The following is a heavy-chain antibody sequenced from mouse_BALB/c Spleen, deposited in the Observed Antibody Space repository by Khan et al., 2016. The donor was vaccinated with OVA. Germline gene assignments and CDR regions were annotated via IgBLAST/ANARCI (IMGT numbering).Heavy chain of an antibody. J-gene: IGHJ2*01. Sequence: EVQLQESGPGLVKPSQSLSLTCTVTGYSITCGYAWNWIRQFPGNKLEWMGYISYSGGTSYNPSLKSRISITRDTSKNQFFLQLNSVTTEDTATYYSARGNYYGYYFDYWGQGTPLTVSS. CDR3: ARGNYYGYYFDY. CDR2: ISYSGGT. CDR1: GYSITCGYA. D-gene: IGHD1-1*01. V-gene: IGHV3-2*02.